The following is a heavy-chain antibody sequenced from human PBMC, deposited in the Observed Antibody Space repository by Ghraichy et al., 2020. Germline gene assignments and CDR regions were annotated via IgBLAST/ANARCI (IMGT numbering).Heavy chain of an antibody. CDR1: GFSLRATGEA. D-gene: IGHD3-9*01. V-gene: IGHV2-5*01. J-gene: IGHJ4*02. CDR2: IYWNDDD. CDR3: ARSYHDILTGSAYFFDY. Sequence: SGPTLVKPTQTLTLTCTFSGFSLRATGEAVAWIRQPPGKALEWLALIYWNDDDTYNPSLKSRLTVTRDTSKGHIVLTMTNMDPVDTATYYCARSYHDILTGSAYFFDYWGQGTLVTVSS.